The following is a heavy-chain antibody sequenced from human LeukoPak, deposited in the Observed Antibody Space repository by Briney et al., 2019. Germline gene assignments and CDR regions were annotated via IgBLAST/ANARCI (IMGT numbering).Heavy chain of an antibody. V-gene: IGHV3-30*04. D-gene: IGHD2-21*02. CDR1: GFTFSSYA. CDR2: ISYGGSNK. J-gene: IGHJ4*02. CDR3: ARDRSFLGVTIEYFDY. Sequence: PGRSLRLSCAASGFTFSSYATHWVRQAPGKGLEWVAVISYGGSNKFYADSAKGRFTISRDDSKNTVYLQMNSLRPEDTAVYYCARDRSFLGVTIEYFDYWGQGTLVTVSS.